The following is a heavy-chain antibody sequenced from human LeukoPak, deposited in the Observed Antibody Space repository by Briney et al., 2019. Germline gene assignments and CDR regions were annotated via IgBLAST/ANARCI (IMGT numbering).Heavy chain of an antibody. Sequence: SVKVSCKASGGTFSSYAISWVRQAPGQGLEWMGGIIPIFGTANYAQKFQGRVAITTDESTSTAYMELSSLRSEDTAVYYCAREIGHSGSRIPSAFDIWGQGTMVTVSS. CDR1: GGTFSSYA. J-gene: IGHJ3*02. CDR2: IIPIFGTA. D-gene: IGHD5-12*01. CDR3: AREIGHSGSRIPSAFDI. V-gene: IGHV1-69*05.